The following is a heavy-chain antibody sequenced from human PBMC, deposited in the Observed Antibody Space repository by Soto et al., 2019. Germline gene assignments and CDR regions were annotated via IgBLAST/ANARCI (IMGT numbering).Heavy chain of an antibody. D-gene: IGHD6-19*01. CDR3: ARESRQWLACDF. Sequence: QIQLVQSGTEVKYPGASVKVSCKASNYTFTSYGFNWVRQAPGQGIEWIGWISAYNGYTSYEKKFQGRVTMTTDASTRTAYMELRSLGFDDTAVYYCARESRQWLACDFWGQGTLVSVSS. CDR2: ISAYNGYT. J-gene: IGHJ4*02. V-gene: IGHV1-18*01. CDR1: NYTFTSYG.